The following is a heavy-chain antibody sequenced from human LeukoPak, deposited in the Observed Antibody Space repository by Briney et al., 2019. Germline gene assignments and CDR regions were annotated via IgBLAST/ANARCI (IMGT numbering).Heavy chain of an antibody. J-gene: IGHJ6*03. V-gene: IGHV4-39*07. Sequence: SETLSLTCTVSGDSISSGNYYWGWIRQPPGKGLEWIGNIYYTGTTYYNPSLKSRATISLDTSKNQFSLKLSSVTAADTAVYYCTRGSIAYYYMDVWGKGTTVTISS. CDR1: GDSISSGNYY. CDR3: TRGSIAYYYMDV. D-gene: IGHD3-22*01. CDR2: IYYTGTT.